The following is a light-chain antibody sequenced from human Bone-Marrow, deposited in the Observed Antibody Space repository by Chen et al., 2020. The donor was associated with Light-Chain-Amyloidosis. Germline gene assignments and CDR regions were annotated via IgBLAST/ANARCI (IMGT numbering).Light chain of an antibody. J-gene: IGLJ1*01. Sequence: QSALTQPASVSGSPGQSITTSCTGTSSDVGGDNHVSWYQQHPDKAPKLMIYEVTNRPSWVPDRFSGSKSDNTASLTFSGLQTEDEADYFCSSYTITNTLVFGSGTRVTVL. V-gene: IGLV2-14*01. CDR3: SSYTITNTLV. CDR1: SSDVGGDNH. CDR2: EVT.